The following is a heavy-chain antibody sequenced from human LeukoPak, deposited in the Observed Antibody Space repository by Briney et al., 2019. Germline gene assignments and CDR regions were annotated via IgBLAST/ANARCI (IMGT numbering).Heavy chain of an antibody. CDR3: ARGLGDYDAFDV. CDR2: ISSGGSYI. D-gene: IGHD4-17*01. Sequence: PGGSLRLSCSVSGFTFSSYSMNWVRQAPGKGLQWVASISSGGSYIFYAESVEGRFSVSRDNARNSVSLQMNSLRAEDTAVYYCARGLGDYDAFDVWGQGTKVTVAS. V-gene: IGHV3-21*01. J-gene: IGHJ3*01. CDR1: GFTFSSYS.